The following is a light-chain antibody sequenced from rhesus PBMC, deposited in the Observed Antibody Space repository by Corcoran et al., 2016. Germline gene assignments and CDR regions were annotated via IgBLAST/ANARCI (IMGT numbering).Light chain of an antibody. CDR3: QHSYGTPWT. CDR2: AAS. J-gene: IGKJ1*01. CDR1: ENVNNY. Sequence: DIQMTQSPSSLSASVGDRVTITCRASENVNNYLHWYQQQPGKAPKLLIYAASNLQSGVPSRFSGSGSGTDYTFPISSLQPEDVATYYCQHSYGTPWTFGQGTKVEIK. V-gene: IGKV1-74*01.